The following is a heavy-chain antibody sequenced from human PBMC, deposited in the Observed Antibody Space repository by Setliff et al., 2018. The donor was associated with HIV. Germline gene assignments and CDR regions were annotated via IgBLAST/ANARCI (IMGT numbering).Heavy chain of an antibody. V-gene: IGHV7-4-1*02. D-gene: IGHD1-26*01. Sequence: ASVKVSCKASGYTFTTYGISWVRQAPGQGFEWMGWINTETGNPMYAQGFRGRFVFSLDTSVSTTYLQINSLKAEDTAMYYCARVGSYWSTFDYWGQGALVTVLL. J-gene: IGHJ4*02. CDR3: ARVGSYWSTFDY. CDR1: GYTFTTYG. CDR2: INTETGNP.